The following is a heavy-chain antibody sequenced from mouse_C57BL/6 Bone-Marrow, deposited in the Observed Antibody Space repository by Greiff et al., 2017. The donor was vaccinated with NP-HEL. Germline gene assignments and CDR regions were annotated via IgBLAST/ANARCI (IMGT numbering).Heavy chain of an antibody. Sequence: QVQLQQPGAELVMPGASVKLSCKASGYTFTSYWMHWVKQRPGQGLEWIGEIDPSDSYTNYNQKFKGKSTLTVDKSSSTAYMQLSSLTSEDSAVYYCARSDYSNYGGFAYGGQGTLVTVSA. CDR1: GYTFTSYW. D-gene: IGHD2-5*01. V-gene: IGHV1-69*01. J-gene: IGHJ3*01. CDR3: ARSDYSNYGGFAY. CDR2: IDPSDSYT.